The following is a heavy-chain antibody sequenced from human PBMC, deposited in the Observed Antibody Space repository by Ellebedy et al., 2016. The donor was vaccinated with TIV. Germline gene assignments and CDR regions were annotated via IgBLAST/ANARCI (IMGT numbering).Heavy chain of an antibody. Sequence: PGGSLRLSCAASGFSFSDYAMSWVRQAPGKGLEWVSGISDSTYSADSVKGRFTISRDNSQNTLYLQMNSLRAEDTAVYYCARGRSGTYIHHAFDYWGQGTLVTVSS. V-gene: IGHV3-23*01. CDR2: ISDST. D-gene: IGHD1-14*01. CDR3: ARGRSGTYIHHAFDY. J-gene: IGHJ4*02. CDR1: GFSFSDYA.